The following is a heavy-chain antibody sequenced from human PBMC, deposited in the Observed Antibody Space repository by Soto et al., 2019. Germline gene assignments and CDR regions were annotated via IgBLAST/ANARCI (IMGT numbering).Heavy chain of an antibody. V-gene: IGHV3-15*07. CDR3: TTDRQQLVLCYRY. Sequence: EVQLVESGGGLVKPGGSLRLSCAASGFTFSNAWMNWVRQAPGKGLEWVGRIKSKTDGGTTDYAAPVKGRFTISRDDSKNTLYLQMNSLKTEDTAVYYCTTDRQQLVLCYRYWGQGTLVTVSS. J-gene: IGHJ4*02. CDR1: GFTFSNAW. D-gene: IGHD6-13*01. CDR2: IKSKTDGGTT.